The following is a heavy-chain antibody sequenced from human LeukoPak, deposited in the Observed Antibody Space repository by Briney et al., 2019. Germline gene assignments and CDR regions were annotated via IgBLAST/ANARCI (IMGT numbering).Heavy chain of an antibody. CDR2: IYPGDSDT. CDR1: GYSFTSYW. D-gene: IGHD3-9*01. V-gene: IGHV5-51*01. Sequence: GESLKISCKGSGYSFTSYWIGWVRQMPGKGLEWMGIIYPGDSDTRYSPSFQGQVTISADKSFSTAYLQWSSLKASDTAMYYCARQDLDFDWLPSPFDYWGQGTLVTVSS. CDR3: ARQDLDFDWLPSPFDY. J-gene: IGHJ4*02.